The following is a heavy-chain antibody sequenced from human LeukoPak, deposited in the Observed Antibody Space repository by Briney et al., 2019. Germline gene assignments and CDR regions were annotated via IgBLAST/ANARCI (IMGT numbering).Heavy chain of an antibody. CDR1: GFTFSTYW. Sequence: PGGSLRLSCAASGFTFSTYWMSWVRQAPGKGLEWVANIKQDGSEKYYGVSVKGRFTVSRDNTKSSLYLQMNSLRAEDTAVYYCARAGYCSGGSCYGSDYWGQGTLVSVSS. D-gene: IGHD2-15*01. V-gene: IGHV3-7*02. J-gene: IGHJ4*02. CDR3: ARAGYCSGGSCYGSDY. CDR2: IKQDGSEK.